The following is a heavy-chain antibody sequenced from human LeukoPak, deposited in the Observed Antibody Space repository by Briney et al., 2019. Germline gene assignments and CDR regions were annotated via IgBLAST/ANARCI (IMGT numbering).Heavy chain of an antibody. V-gene: IGHV4-61*02. CDR3: ARRYCSSTSCFLGFDY. Sequence: SETLSLTCTVSVGSISSGSYYWSWIRQPAGNGLEWIGRIYTSGSTNYNPSLKSRVTISVDTSKNQFSLKLSSVTAADTAVYYCARRYCSSTSCFLGFDYWGQGTLVTVSS. CDR2: IYTSGST. J-gene: IGHJ4*02. D-gene: IGHD2-2*01. CDR1: VGSISSGSYY.